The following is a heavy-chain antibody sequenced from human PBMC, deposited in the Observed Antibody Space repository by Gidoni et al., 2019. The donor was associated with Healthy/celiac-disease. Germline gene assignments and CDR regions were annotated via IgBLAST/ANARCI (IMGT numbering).Heavy chain of an antibody. CDR1: GFTFSSYG. CDR3: AKEGSGLEFDY. V-gene: IGHV3-30*18. Sequence: QVQLVESGGGVVQPGRSLRLSCAASGFTFSSYGMHWVRQAPGKGLEWVAVISYDGSNKYYADSVKGRFTISRDNSKNTLYLQRNSLRAEDTAVYYCAKEGSGLEFDYWGQGTLVTVSS. J-gene: IGHJ4*02. CDR2: ISYDGSNK. D-gene: IGHD2-15*01.